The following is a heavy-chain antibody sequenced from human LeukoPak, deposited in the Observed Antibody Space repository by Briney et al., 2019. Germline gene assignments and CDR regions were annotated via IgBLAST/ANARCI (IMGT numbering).Heavy chain of an antibody. CDR2: IIPIFGTA. V-gene: IGHV1-69*01. Sequence: SVKVSCKASGGTFSSYAISWVRQAPGQGLEWMGGIIPIFGTANYAQKFQGRVTITADDSTSTAYMELSSLRSEDTAVYYCAIITMVRGVIITGGWFDPWGQGTLVTVSS. CDR3: AIITMVRGVIITGGWFDP. D-gene: IGHD3-10*01. CDR1: GGTFSSYA. J-gene: IGHJ5*02.